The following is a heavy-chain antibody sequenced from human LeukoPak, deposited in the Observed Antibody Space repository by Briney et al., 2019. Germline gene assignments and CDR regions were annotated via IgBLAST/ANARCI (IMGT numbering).Heavy chain of an antibody. V-gene: IGHV3-21*01. CDR1: GFTFRSYS. D-gene: IGHD2-2*01. CDR3: ARAPTVLVGYCSSSSCQADY. Sequence: GGSLRLSFAASGFTFRSYSMNWVRQAPGKGLEWVSAIDPSSTYIYYADSVKGRFTISRDNAENSLYLQMNSLRVEDTAVYYCARAPTVLVGYCSSSSCQADYWGQGTLVTVSS. J-gene: IGHJ4*02. CDR2: IDPSSTYI.